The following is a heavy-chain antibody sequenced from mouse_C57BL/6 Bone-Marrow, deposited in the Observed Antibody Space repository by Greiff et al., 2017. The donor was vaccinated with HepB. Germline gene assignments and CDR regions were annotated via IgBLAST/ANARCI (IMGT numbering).Heavy chain of an antibody. Sequence: EVQLQESGPVLVKPGASVKMSCKASGYTFTDYYMNWVKQSPGKSPEWIGVINPYNGGTSYNQKFKGKATLTVDKSSSTAYMELNSLTSEDSAVYYCARLAELWLYYFDYWGQGTTLTVSS. V-gene: IGHV1-19*01. J-gene: IGHJ2*01. CDR3: ARLAELWLYYFDY. CDR2: INPYNGGT. CDR1: GYTFTDYY. D-gene: IGHD2-2*01.